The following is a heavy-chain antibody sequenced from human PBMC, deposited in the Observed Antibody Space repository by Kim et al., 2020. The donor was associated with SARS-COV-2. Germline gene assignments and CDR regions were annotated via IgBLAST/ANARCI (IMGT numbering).Heavy chain of an antibody. D-gene: IGHD4-17*01. CDR1: GFTFSSYG. J-gene: IGHJ6*01. CDR2: ISYDGSNK. Sequence: GGSLRLSCAASGFTFSSYGMHWVRQAPGKGLEWVAVISYDGSNKYYADSVKGRFTISRDNSKNTLYLQMNSLRAEDTAVYYCAKVLGRPLHPHDYGDYG. CDR3: AKVLGRPLHPHDYGDYG. V-gene: IGHV3-30*18.